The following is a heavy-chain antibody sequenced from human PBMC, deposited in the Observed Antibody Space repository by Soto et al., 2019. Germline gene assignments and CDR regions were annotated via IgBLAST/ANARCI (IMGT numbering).Heavy chain of an antibody. D-gene: IGHD6-19*01. CDR1: GYTLTKLS. Sequence: ASVKVSCKVSGYTLTKLSMHWVRQAPGKGLEWMGAFDPEDGETIYAQKFQGRVTMTRDTSTSTVYMELSSLRSEDTAVYYCARRYSSGWYDSPLGPWGQGTLVTVSS. CDR2: FDPEDGET. J-gene: IGHJ5*02. CDR3: ARRYSSGWYDSPLGP. V-gene: IGHV1-24*01.